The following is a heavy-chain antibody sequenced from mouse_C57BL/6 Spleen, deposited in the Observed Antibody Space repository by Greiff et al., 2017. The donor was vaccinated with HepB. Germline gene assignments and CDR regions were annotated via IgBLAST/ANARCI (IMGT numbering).Heavy chain of an antibody. J-gene: IGHJ3*01. Sequence: VQLQQPGAELVKPGASVKLSCKASGYTFTSYWMHWVKQRPGQGLEWIGMIHPNSGSTNYNEKFKSKATLTVDKSSSTAYMQLSSLTSEDSAVYYCARPFYYCGPWFAYWGQGTLVTVSA. CDR3: ARPFYYCGPWFAY. V-gene: IGHV1-64*01. CDR1: GYTFTSYW. CDR2: IHPNSGST. D-gene: IGHD1-1*01.